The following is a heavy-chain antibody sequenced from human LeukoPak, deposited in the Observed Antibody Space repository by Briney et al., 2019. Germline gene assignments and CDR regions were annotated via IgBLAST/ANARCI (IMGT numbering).Heavy chain of an antibody. CDR3: ATDPVYSSGWYSDY. CDR2: FDPEDGET. V-gene: IGHV1-24*01. Sequence: ASVKVSCKVSGYTLTELSMHWVRQAPGKGLEWVGGFDPEDGETIYAQKFQGRVTMTEDTSTDTAYMELSSLRSEDTAVYYCATDPVYSSGWYSDYWGQGTLVTVSS. D-gene: IGHD6-19*01. CDR1: GYTLTELS. J-gene: IGHJ4*02.